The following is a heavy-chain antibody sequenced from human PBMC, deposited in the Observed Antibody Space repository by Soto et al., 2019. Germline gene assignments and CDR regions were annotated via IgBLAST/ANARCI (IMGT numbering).Heavy chain of an antibody. Sequence: GASVKVSCKASGYTFTSYGISWVRQAPGQGLEWMGWISACNGNTNYAQKLQGRVTMTTDTSTSTAYMELRSLRSDDTAVYYCARDCSSTSCSPDLDYWGQGTLVTVSS. D-gene: IGHD2-2*01. V-gene: IGHV1-18*04. CDR1: GYTFTSYG. CDR2: ISACNGNT. CDR3: ARDCSSTSCSPDLDY. J-gene: IGHJ4*02.